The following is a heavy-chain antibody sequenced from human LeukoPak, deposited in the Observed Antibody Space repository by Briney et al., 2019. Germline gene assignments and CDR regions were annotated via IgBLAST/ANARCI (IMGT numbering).Heavy chain of an antibody. J-gene: IGHJ4*02. CDR2: ISGSGGST. V-gene: IGHV3-23*01. CDR3: AKVMPLYQLQWGLYDY. Sequence: GGSLRLSCAASGFTFSSYAMSWVRQAPGKGLEWASTISGSGGSTYYADSVKGRFTISRDNSKNTLYLQMNSLRAEDTAVYYCAKVMPLYQLQWGLYDYWGQGTLVTVSS. CDR1: GFTFSSYA. D-gene: IGHD2-2*01.